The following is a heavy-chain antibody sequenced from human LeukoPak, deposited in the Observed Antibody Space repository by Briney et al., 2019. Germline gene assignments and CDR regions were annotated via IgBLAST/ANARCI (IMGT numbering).Heavy chain of an antibody. D-gene: IGHD1-1*01. V-gene: IGHV1-18*01. CDR2: ISAYNGNT. CDR1: GYTFTSYG. Sequence: ASVKVSCKASGYTFTSYGISWVRQAPGQGLEWMGWISAYNGNTNYAQKLQGRVTMTTDTSTSTAYMELRSLRSDDTAVYYCARDMGNWNDVGVLDYWGQGTLVTVSS. J-gene: IGHJ4*02. CDR3: ARDMGNWNDVGVLDY.